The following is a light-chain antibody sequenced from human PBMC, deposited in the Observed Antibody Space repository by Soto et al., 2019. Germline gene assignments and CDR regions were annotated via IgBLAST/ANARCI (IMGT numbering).Light chain of an antibody. J-gene: IGLJ1*01. V-gene: IGLV2-8*01. CDR1: SSDVGGYNY. Sequence: QSVLTQPPSASGSPGQSVTISCTGTSSDVGGYNYVSWYQQHPGKAPKLMIYEVSKCPSGVPDRFSGSKSGNTASLTVSGLQAEDEADYYCSSYAGSNHYVFGTGTQVKVL. CDR2: EVS. CDR3: SSYAGSNHYV.